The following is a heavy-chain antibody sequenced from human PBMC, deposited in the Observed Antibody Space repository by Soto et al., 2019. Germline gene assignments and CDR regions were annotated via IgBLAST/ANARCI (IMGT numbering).Heavy chain of an antibody. D-gene: IGHD3-22*01. V-gene: IGHV4-31*03. CDR1: GGSISSRSHY. Sequence: LPETLSLTCSVSGGSISSRSHYWSWIRHHPGKGLEWIGYMHYTGNTYYNPSLKSRVTISVDTSKNQFPLRLTSVTAADTAVYYCARYYHDSGGYFYDFWGQGTLVTVSS. CDR3: ARYYHDSGGYFYDF. CDR2: MHYTGNT. J-gene: IGHJ4*02.